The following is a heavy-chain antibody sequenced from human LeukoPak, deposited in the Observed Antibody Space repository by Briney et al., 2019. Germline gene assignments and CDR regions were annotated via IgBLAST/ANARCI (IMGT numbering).Heavy chain of an antibody. CDR2: LYSTEGGDKA. Sequence: GGSLRLSCEASGITVSSNFMSWVRQAPGKGLEWISVLYSTEGGDKAHYADSVKGRFIISRDSSKNTLFLQMNGLRAEDTAVYYCAKDNVEVWGDYSFDYWGQGTLVTVSS. V-gene: IGHV3-66*01. D-gene: IGHD3-16*01. CDR3: AKDNVEVWGDYSFDY. CDR1: GITVSSNF. J-gene: IGHJ4*02.